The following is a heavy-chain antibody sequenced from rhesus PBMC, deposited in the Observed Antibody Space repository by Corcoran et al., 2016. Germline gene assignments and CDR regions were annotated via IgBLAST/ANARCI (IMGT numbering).Heavy chain of an antibody. D-gene: IGHD4-23*01. CDR2: IYGDSAST. V-gene: IGHV4S9*01. J-gene: IGHJ5-2*02. Sequence: QVQLQESGPGLVKPSETLSLTCGVSRGSITDTYHWNGITQPPGKGLEWIANIYGDSASTYYNPSLRSRVTISKDTSKNQFFLKLNSLTAADTAVYYCARDRDEYTYPLDVWGRGVLVTVSS. CDR3: ARDRDEYTYPLDV. CDR1: RGSITDTYH.